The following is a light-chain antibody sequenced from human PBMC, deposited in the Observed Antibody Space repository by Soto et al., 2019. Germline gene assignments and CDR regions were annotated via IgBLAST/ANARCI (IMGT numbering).Light chain of an antibody. Sequence: QSVLTQPASVSGSPGQSITISCTGTSSDAGGYNYVSWYQQHPGKAPKLMIYDVSNRPSGVSNRFSGSKSGNTASLTISGLQAEDEADYYCSSYTSSSTLEGVFGTGTKVTV. CDR3: SSYTSSSTLEGV. CDR1: SSDAGGYNY. CDR2: DVS. J-gene: IGLJ1*01. V-gene: IGLV2-14*01.